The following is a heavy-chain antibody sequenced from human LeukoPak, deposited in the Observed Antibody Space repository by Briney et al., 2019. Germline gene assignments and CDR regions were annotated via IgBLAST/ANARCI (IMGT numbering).Heavy chain of an antibody. D-gene: IGHD6-6*01. V-gene: IGHV1-46*01. CDR2: INPSGGST. J-gene: IGHJ6*02. CDR1: GYTFTSYY. Sequence: ASVKVSCKASGYTFTSYYTHWVRQAPGQGLEWMGIINPSGGSTSYAQKFQGRVTMTRDTSTSTVYMELSSLRSEDTAVYYCARDGEQLVDYYYYGMDVWSQGTTVTVSS. CDR3: ARDGEQLVDYYYYGMDV.